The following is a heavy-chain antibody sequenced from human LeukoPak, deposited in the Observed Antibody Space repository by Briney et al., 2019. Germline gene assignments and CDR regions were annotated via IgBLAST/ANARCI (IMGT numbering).Heavy chain of an antibody. CDR1: GFTFSNAW. V-gene: IGHV3-15*01. Sequence: GGSLRLSCVASGFTFSNAWMSWVRQAPGKGLEWVGRVQSKTDGGSTDYAAPMKGRFIISRDDSKNTLYLQMNSLKTEDTAVYYCTTSPGIGPWGQGTLVTVSS. D-gene: IGHD1-14*01. CDR2: VQSKTDGGST. J-gene: IGHJ5*02. CDR3: TTSPGIGP.